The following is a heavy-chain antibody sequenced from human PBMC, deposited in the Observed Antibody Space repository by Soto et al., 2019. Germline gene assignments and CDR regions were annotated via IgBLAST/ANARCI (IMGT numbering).Heavy chain of an antibody. Sequence: SETLSLTCTVSGGSVSSGSYYWSWIRQPPGKGLEWIGYIYYSGSTNYNPSLKSRVTISVDTSKNQFSLKLSSVTAADTAVYYCARAGYGDYVGWFDPWGQGTPVTVSS. V-gene: IGHV4-61*01. CDR3: ARAGYGDYVGWFDP. CDR1: GGSVSSGSYY. CDR2: IYYSGST. D-gene: IGHD4-17*01. J-gene: IGHJ5*02.